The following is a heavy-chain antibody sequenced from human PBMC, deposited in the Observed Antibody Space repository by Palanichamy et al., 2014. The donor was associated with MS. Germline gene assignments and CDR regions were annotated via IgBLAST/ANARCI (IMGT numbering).Heavy chain of an antibody. V-gene: IGHV4-39*01. CDR3: AKYYHDSSGYSNWFDS. J-gene: IGHJ5*01. D-gene: IGHD3-22*01. CDR1: GGSISSSTSY. CDR2: IHYSGTT. Sequence: QLQLQESGPGLVKPSETLSLTCIVSGGSISSSTSYWGWIRQPPGKGLEWIGYIHYSGTTYYNPSLKSRVTLSVDTSENQFSLKLSSVTAADTAAYYCAKYYHDSSGYSNWFDSWGQGTLVTVSS.